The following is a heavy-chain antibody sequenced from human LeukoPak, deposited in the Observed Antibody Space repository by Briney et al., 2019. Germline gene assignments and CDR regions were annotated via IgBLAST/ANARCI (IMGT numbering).Heavy chain of an antibody. CDR2: IYSGGIT. D-gene: IGHD3-3*01. J-gene: IGHJ4*02. V-gene: IGHV3-66*02. Sequence: GGSLRLSCPAFGFTVSSNYLSWVRQAPGKGLKWVSAIYSGGITYYADAVKGRFTISRDNSKNTLYLQMNSLRAEDTAVYYCARDWSWSGYYRGLAVDYWGQGTLVTVSS. CDR3: ARDWSWSGYYRGLAVDY. CDR1: GFTVSSNY.